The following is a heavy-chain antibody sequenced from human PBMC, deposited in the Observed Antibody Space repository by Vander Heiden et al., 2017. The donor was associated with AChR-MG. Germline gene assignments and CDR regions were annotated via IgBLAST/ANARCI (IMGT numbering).Heavy chain of an antibody. D-gene: IGHD2-2*01. Sequence: QVQLQQWGAGLLKPSETLSLTCAVYGGSFSGYYWSWIRQPPGKGLEGIGEINHSGSTNYNPSLKSRVTISVDTSKNQFSLKLSSVTAADTAVYYCARGRRAYIVVVPAARNWFDPWGQGTLVTVSS. CDR2: INHSGST. CDR1: GGSFSGYY. CDR3: ARGRRAYIVVVPAARNWFDP. J-gene: IGHJ5*02. V-gene: IGHV4-34*01.